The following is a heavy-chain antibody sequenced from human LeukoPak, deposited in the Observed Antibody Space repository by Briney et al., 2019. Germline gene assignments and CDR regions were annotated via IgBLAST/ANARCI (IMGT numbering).Heavy chain of an antibody. CDR1: GGSISSGGYY. D-gene: IGHD3-3*01. CDR2: IYHSGST. CDR3: ARGTSFGVVPFDY. V-gene: IGHV4-30-2*01. J-gene: IGHJ4*02. Sequence: SETLSLTCTVSGGSISSGGYYWSWIRQPPGKGLEWIGYIYHSGSTYYNPSLKSRVTISVDRSKNQFSLKLSSVTAADTAVYYCARGTSFGVVPFDYWGQGTLVTVSS.